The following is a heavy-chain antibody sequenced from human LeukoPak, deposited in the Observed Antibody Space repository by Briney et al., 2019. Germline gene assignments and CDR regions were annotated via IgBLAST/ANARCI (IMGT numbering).Heavy chain of an antibody. Sequence: SETLSLTCTVSGXSISSGDYYWSWIRQPPGKGLEWLGYIYNSGSTYYNPSLKSRVTISVDTSKNQLSLKLSSVTAADTAVYYCARGGDSSSWPLGYWGQGTLVTVSS. CDR3: ARGGDSSSWPLGY. D-gene: IGHD6-13*01. CDR2: IYNSGST. CDR1: GXSISSGDYY. J-gene: IGHJ4*02. V-gene: IGHV4-30-4*01.